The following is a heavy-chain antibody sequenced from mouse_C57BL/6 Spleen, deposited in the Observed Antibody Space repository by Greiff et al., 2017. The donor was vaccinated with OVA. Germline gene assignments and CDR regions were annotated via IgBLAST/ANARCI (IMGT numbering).Heavy chain of an antibody. CDR3: ARRGTYGRGAMDY. CDR2: IYPGSGST. Sequence: QVQLQQPGAELVKPGASVKMSCKASGYTFTSYWITWVKQRPGQGLEWIGDIYPGSGSTNYNEKFKGKATLTVDTSSSTAYMQLSSLTSEDSAVYYGARRGTYGRGAMDYWGQGTSVTVSS. D-gene: IGHD1-1*01. J-gene: IGHJ4*01. CDR1: GYTFTSYW. V-gene: IGHV1-55*01.